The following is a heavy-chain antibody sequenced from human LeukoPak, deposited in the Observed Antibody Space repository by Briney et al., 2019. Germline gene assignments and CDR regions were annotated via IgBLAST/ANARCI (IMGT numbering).Heavy chain of an antibody. Sequence: AASVKVSCKTSGYTFSRHGITWVRQAPGQGFEWMGWVSGYNGNTNYAQNVQGRVTMTTDTSTNTAYMELRSLRSDDTAVYYCAKDIHPGLDSGASCCFDYWGQGTPVTVSS. J-gene: IGHJ4*02. CDR2: VSGYNGNT. V-gene: IGHV1-18*01. CDR3: AKDIHPGLDSGASCCFDY. D-gene: IGHD3-22*01. CDR1: GYTFSRHG.